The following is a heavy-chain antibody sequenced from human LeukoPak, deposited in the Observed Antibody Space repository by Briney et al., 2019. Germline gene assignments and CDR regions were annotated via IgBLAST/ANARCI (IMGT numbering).Heavy chain of an antibody. CDR1: GFSLSNGRMG. J-gene: IGHJ4*02. D-gene: IGHD3-3*01. CDR3: ARMGSDFWRGSTPPFDY. Sequence: SGPTLVNPTETLTLTCTVSGFSLSNGRMGVSWIRQPPGKALEWLAHIFSNDEKSYSTSLKGRITISKDNSKRQVVLTLTNMDPVDTATYYCARMGSDFWRGSTPPFDYWGQGTLVTVSS. V-gene: IGHV2-26*01. CDR2: IFSNDEK.